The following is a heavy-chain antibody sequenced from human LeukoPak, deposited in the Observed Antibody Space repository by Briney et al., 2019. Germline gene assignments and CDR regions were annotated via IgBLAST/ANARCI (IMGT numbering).Heavy chain of an antibody. Sequence: PGGSLRLSCAASGFTFSSYSMNWVRQAPGKGLEWVSYISSSSSTIYYADSVKGRFAISRDNAKNSLYLQTNSLRAEDTAVYYCARDLMETSPWTTEGFDPWGQGTLVTVPS. CDR2: ISSSSSTI. V-gene: IGHV3-48*01. CDR3: ARDLMETSPWTTEGFDP. J-gene: IGHJ5*02. D-gene: IGHD3/OR15-3a*01. CDR1: GFTFSSYS.